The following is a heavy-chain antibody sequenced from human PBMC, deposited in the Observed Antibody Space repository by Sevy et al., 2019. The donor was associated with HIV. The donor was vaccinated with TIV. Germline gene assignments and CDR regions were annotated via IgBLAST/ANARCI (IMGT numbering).Heavy chain of an antibody. J-gene: IGHJ4*02. D-gene: IGHD1-26*01. Sequence: GGSLRLSCAASEFTFSAYWMTWIRQAPGKGLEWVANIKQDGSEKYYGDSVKGRFTISRDNAKNSLYLQMNSLRGEDTAVYYWAGGGVIDYWGQGTLVTVSS. V-gene: IGHV3-7*01. CDR2: IKQDGSEK. CDR3: AGGGVIDY. CDR1: EFTFSAYW.